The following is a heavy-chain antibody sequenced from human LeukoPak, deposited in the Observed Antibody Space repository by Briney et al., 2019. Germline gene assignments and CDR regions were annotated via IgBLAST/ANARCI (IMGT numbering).Heavy chain of an antibody. J-gene: IGHJ5*02. V-gene: IGHV3-9*01. Sequence: PGRSLRLSCAASGFTFDDYAMHWVRQAPGKGLEWVSGISWNSGSIGYADSVKGRFTISRDNAKNSLYLQMNSLRAEDTALYYCARELVVVAAKMGGRGGFDPWGQGTLVTVSS. CDR1: GFTFDDYA. D-gene: IGHD2-15*01. CDR2: ISWNSGSI. CDR3: ARELVVVAAKMGGRGGFDP.